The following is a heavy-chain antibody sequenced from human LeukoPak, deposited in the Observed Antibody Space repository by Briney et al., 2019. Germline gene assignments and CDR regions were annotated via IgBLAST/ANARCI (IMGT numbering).Heavy chain of an antibody. V-gene: IGHV3-53*01. CDR1: GFTVSSNY. CDR2: IYSGGST. D-gene: IGHD6-13*01. CDR3: ASSFFATVAAAGTYWFDP. J-gene: IGHJ5*02. Sequence: GGSLRLSCAASGFTVSSNYMSWVRQAPGKGLEWVSVIYSGGSTYYADSVKGRFTISRDNSKNTLYLQMNSLRAEDTAVYYCASSFFATVAAAGTYWFDPWGQGTLVTVSS.